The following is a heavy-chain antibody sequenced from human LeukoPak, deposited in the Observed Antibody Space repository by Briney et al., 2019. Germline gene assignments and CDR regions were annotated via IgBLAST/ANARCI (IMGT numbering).Heavy chain of an antibody. J-gene: IGHJ3*01. CDR1: GFTLSRSA. D-gene: IGHD3-16*02. CDR2: ISYSGANS. Sequence: GGSLRLSCAASGFTLSRSAMRWVRQAPGEGLEWVSLISYSGANSYYTDSVRGRFTISRDNSKDTLFLQMNSLRAEDTAIYYCARDMQLSTGGLGTMVTVSS. V-gene: IGHV3-23*01. CDR3: ARDMQLST.